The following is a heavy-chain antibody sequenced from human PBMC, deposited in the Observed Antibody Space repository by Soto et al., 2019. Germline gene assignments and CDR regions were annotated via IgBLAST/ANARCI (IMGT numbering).Heavy chain of an antibody. CDR1: GFTFSSYA. D-gene: IGHD3-9*01. CDR3: AKDDILTGYNYYYYYGMDV. CDR2: ISGSGGST. Sequence: GGSLRLSCAASGFTFSSYAMSWVRQAPGKGLEWVSAISGSGGSTYYADSVKGRFTISRGNSKNTLYRQMNSLRAEDTAVYYCAKDDILTGYNYYYYYGMDVWGQGTTVTVSS. V-gene: IGHV3-23*01. J-gene: IGHJ6*02.